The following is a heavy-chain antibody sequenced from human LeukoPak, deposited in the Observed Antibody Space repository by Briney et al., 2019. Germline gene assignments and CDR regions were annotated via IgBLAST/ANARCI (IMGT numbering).Heavy chain of an antibody. Sequence: GGSLRLSCAASGFTFSSHRMSWVRQAPGKGLEWVANIKQDGTEEYYVDSVKGRFTISRDNAKNSLYLQMNSLRADDTAVYYCARWEGNGYYFDYRGQGTLVTVSS. CDR3: ARWEGNGYYFDY. V-gene: IGHV3-7*01. J-gene: IGHJ4*02. D-gene: IGHD3-22*01. CDR1: GFTFSSHR. CDR2: IKQDGTEE.